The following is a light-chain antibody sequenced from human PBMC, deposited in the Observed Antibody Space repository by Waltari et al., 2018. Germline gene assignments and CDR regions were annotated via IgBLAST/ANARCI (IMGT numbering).Light chain of an antibody. CDR1: SSDVGGYDF. CDR3: SSYTTSGTLV. V-gene: IGLV2-14*01. J-gene: IGLJ1*01. Sequence: QSAPTQPASVSGSPGQSITISFPGTSSDVGGYDFVSWHQQYPGKAPKVMIYGVNNRPSGVSNRFSGSKSGNTASLIISGLQADDEADYYCSSYTTSGTLVFGTGTKVTVL. CDR2: GVN.